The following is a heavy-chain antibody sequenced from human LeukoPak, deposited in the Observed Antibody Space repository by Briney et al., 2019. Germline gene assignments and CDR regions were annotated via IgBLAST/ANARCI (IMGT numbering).Heavy chain of an antibody. Sequence: SQTLSLTCAVYGLAFNHHNCIWIRQPPGQGLKWIREFNALGDTNYNPSPKSRVTISVDTSKKQFSLRLTSMIAADTALYYCARGQVPAARGYNWFDPWGQGTLVTVSS. V-gene: IGHV4-34*01. CDR1: GLAFNHHN. J-gene: IGHJ5*02. CDR2: FNALGDT. D-gene: IGHD2-2*01. CDR3: ARGQVPAARGYNWFDP.